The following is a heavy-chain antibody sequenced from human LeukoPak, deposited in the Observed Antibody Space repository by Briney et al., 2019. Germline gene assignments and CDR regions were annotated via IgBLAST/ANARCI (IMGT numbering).Heavy chain of an antibody. J-gene: IGHJ4*02. CDR3: ARGPTTVTRAFDY. D-gene: IGHD4-17*01. CDR1: GGSISIYY. CDR2: IYTSGST. Sequence: RASETLSLTCSVSGGSISIYYWSWIRQPAGKGLEWIGHIYTSGSTNYNPSLKSRVTMSVDTSKNQLSLKLSSVTAADTAVYYCARGPTTVTRAFDYWGQGTLVTVSS. V-gene: IGHV4-4*07.